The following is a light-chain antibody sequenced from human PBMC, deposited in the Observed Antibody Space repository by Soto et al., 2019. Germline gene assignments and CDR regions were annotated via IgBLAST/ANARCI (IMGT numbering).Light chain of an antibody. CDR3: SSASGRGTQV. Sequence: QSALTQPRSVSGAPGQSVTISCTGTSRDVGAYTYVSWFQQHPGKAPKLIIYDVTKRPSGVPHHFTGSTSGITASLTIDGLQAEDEDDYYYSSASGRGTQVFGTGTKLTVL. CDR2: DVT. J-gene: IGLJ1*01. V-gene: IGLV2-11*01. CDR1: SRDVGAYTY.